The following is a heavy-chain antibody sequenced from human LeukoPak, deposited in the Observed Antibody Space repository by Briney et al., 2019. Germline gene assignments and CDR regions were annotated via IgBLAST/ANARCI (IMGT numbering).Heavy chain of an antibody. V-gene: IGHV3-7*01. D-gene: IGHD3-3*01. CDR3: ARELSWSGRDY. J-gene: IGHJ4*02. Sequence: GGSLRLSCAASGFTFRSYWMTWVRQAPGKGLEWVANINQDGSAKNYLDSVKGRFTISIDRGKNSLYLQMNSLRDEDTAVYYCARELSWSGRDYWGQGTLVTVSS. CDR2: INQDGSAK. CDR1: GFTFRSYW.